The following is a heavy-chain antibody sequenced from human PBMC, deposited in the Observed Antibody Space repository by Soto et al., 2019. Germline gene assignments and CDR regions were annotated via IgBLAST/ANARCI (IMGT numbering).Heavy chain of an antibody. D-gene: IGHD3-3*01. J-gene: IGHJ5*02. CDR2: INHSGST. V-gene: IGHV4-34*01. CDR1: GGSFSGYY. CDR3: ARVPGDFWSGYYSWFDP. Sequence: SETLSLTCAVYGGSFSGYYWSWIRQPPGKGLEWIGEINHSGSTNYNPSLKSRVTISVDRSKNQFSLKMSSVTAADTAVYYCARVPGDFWSGYYSWFDPWGQGTLVTVSS.